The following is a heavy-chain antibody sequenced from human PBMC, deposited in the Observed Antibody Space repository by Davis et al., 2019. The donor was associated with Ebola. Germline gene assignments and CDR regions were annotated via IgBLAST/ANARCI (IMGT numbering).Heavy chain of an antibody. J-gene: IGHJ6*02. CDR2: ISSSGSTI. D-gene: IGHD6-19*01. Sequence: GALKISCAASGFTFSSYAMSWIRQAPGKGLEWVSYISSSGSTIYYADSVKGRFTISRDNAKNSLYLQMNSLRAEDTAVYYCASYLLAVASAFKRRYYYGMDVWGQGTTVTVSS. V-gene: IGHV3-11*01. CDR1: GFTFSSYA. CDR3: ASYLLAVASAFKRRYYYGMDV.